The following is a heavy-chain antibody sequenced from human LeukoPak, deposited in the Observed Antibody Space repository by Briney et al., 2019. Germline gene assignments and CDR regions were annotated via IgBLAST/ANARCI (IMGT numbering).Heavy chain of an antibody. CDR3: AKDASCSSTSCSDAFDI. CDR2: ISWDGGST. Sequence: GGSLRLSCAASGFTFDDYTMHWVRQAPGKGLEWVSLISWDGGSTYYADSVKGRFTISRDNSKNSLYLQMNSLRTEDTALYYCAKDASCSSTSCSDAFDIWGQGTMVTVSS. CDR1: GFTFDDYT. V-gene: IGHV3-43*01. J-gene: IGHJ3*02. D-gene: IGHD2-2*01.